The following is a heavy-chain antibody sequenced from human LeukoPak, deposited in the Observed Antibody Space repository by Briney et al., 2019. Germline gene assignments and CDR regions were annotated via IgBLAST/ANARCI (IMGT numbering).Heavy chain of an antibody. Sequence: PSETLSLTCTVSGASIRHYYWSWIRQPPGKGLEWIGNLYHSGSPNYNPSLKSRVTISIDTAKNQFSLRLRSVTAADTAVYYCATLTGTTNPYYFNFGGRPTLAT. J-gene: IGHJ4*02. CDR2: LYHSGSP. CDR1: GASIRHYY. CDR3: ATLTGTTNPYYFNF. D-gene: IGHD1-20*01. V-gene: IGHV4-59*01.